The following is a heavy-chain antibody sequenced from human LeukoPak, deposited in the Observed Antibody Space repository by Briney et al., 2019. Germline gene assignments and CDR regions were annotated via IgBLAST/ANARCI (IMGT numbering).Heavy chain of an antibody. CDR2: IYTSGST. V-gene: IGHV4-61*02. Sequence: SETLSLTCTVSGGSISSGSYYWSWIRQPTGKGLEWIGRIYTSGSTNYNPSLKSRVTISVDTSKNQFSLKLSSVTAADTAVYYCAREDIVVVPAAIYYYMDVWGKGTTVTLSS. CDR1: GGSISSGSYY. D-gene: IGHD2-2*02. J-gene: IGHJ6*03. CDR3: AREDIVVVPAAIYYYMDV.